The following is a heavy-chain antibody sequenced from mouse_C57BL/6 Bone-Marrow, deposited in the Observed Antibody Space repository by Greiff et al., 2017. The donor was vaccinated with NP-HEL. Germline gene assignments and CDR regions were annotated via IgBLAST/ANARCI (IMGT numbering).Heavy chain of an antibody. CDR1: GFTFSSYA. CDR3: ANDYDGGAWFAY. J-gene: IGHJ3*01. D-gene: IGHD2-4*01. V-gene: IGHV5-4*03. Sequence: EVKLVESGGGLVKPGGSLKLSCAASGFTFSSYAMSWVRQTPEKRLEWVATISDGGSYTYYPDNVKGRFTISRDNAKNNLYLQMSHLKSEDTAMYYCANDYDGGAWFAYWGQVTLVTVSA. CDR2: ISDGGSYT.